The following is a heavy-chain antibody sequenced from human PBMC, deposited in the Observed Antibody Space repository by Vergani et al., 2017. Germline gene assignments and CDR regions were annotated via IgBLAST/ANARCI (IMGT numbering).Heavy chain of an antibody. CDR1: GFTFSSYG. D-gene: IGHD2-2*01. Sequence: EVQLLESGGGLVQPGGSLRLSCAASGFTFSSYGMSWVRQAPGKGLEWVSAISGSGGSTYYADSVKGRFTISRDNSKNTLYLQMNSLRAEDTAVYYCANVCSSTSCYGDAFDIWGQGTMVTVSS. J-gene: IGHJ3*02. V-gene: IGHV3-23*01. CDR2: ISGSGGST. CDR3: ANVCSSTSCYGDAFDI.